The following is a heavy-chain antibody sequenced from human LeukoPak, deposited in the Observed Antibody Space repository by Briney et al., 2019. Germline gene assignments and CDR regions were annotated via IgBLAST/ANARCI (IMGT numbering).Heavy chain of an antibody. CDR3: ARSPDILTGENFDY. CDR2: INPKSGGT. CDR1: GHTFTGYY. Sequence: ASVKVSCKASGHTFTGYYMHWVRQAPGQGLEWMGWINPKSGGTNEAQKFHDRVTTTRDTSIRTAYMEVSRLRSDDTAVYYCARSPDILTGENFDYWGQGTLVTVSS. D-gene: IGHD3-9*01. V-gene: IGHV1-2*02. J-gene: IGHJ4*02.